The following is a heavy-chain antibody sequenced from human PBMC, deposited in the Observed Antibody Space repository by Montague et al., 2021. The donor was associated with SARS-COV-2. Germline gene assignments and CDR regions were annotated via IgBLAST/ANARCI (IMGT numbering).Heavy chain of an antibody. CDR2: IYYSGST. D-gene: IGHD3-9*01. J-gene: IGHJ6*02. V-gene: IGHV4-39*01. CDR1: GGSISSSSYY. CDR3: ARQDDILTGYYYYGMDV. Sequence: SETLSLTCTVSGGSISSSSYYWGWIRQPPGKGLEWIGSIYYSGSTYYNLSVKSRVTISVDTSKNQFSLKLSSVTAADTAVYYCARQDDILTGYYYYGMDVWGQGTTVTVSS.